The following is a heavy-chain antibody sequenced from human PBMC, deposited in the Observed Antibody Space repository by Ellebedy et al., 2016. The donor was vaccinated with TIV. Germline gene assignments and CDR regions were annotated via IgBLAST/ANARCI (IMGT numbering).Heavy chain of an antibody. Sequence: ASVKVSXXASGYTFTSYDINWVRQATGQGLEWMGWISAYNGNTNYAQKFQGRVTMTRNTSISTAYMELSSLRSEDTAVYYCATLYGDHAGYWGQGTLVTVSS. J-gene: IGHJ4*02. V-gene: IGHV1-8*01. CDR3: ATLYGDHAGY. D-gene: IGHD4-17*01. CDR1: GYTFTSYD. CDR2: ISAYNGNT.